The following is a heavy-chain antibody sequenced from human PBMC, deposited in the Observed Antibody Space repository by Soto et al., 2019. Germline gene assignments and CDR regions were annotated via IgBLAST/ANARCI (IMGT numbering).Heavy chain of an antibody. CDR2: ISYSGST. D-gene: IGHD2-15*01. CDR3: ARDLKEYCSDGKCNWFDP. CDR1: GGSISSGGYF. V-gene: IGHV4-61*08. Sequence: PSETLSLTCTVSGGSISSGGYFWSWIRQPPGKGLEWIGYISYSGSTDYNPSLKSRVTISFDASKNQISLQVRSATAADAAVYYCARDLKEYCSDGKCNWFDPWGQGTLVTVSS. J-gene: IGHJ5*02.